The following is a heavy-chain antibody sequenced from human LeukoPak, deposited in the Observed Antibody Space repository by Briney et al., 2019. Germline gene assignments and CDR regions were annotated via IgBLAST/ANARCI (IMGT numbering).Heavy chain of an antibody. Sequence: GGSLRLSCAASGLTFRNYAMSWVRQALGKGLEWVSVICANDGNTYYADAVKGRFTISRDNSKNTLYLQLNSLRAEDTAVYYCANVEVASFDYWGQGTLVTVSS. V-gene: IGHV3-23*01. D-gene: IGHD2-15*01. CDR2: ICANDGNT. J-gene: IGHJ4*02. CDR1: GLTFRNYA. CDR3: ANVEVASFDY.